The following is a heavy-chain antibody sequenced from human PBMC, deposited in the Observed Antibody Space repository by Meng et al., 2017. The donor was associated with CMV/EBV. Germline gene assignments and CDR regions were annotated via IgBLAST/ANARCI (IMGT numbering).Heavy chain of an antibody. Sequence: SETLSLTCAVYGGSFSGYYWSWIRQPPGKGLEWIGEINHSGSTNYNPSLKSRVTISVDTSKNQFSLKLSSVTAADTAVYYCARGLGRKPHYYYYYYGMDVWGQGTTVTVSS. CDR3: ARGLGRKPHYYYYYYGMDV. V-gene: IGHV4-34*01. J-gene: IGHJ6*02. CDR1: GGSFSGYY. CDR2: INHSGST. D-gene: IGHD1-14*01.